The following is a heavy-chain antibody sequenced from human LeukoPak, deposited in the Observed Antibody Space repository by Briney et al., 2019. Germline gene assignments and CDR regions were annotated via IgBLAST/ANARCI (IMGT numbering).Heavy chain of an antibody. D-gene: IGHD2-2*01. Sequence: SETLSLTCTVSGGSISSYYWSWIRQPPGKGLEWIGYIYYSGSTNYNPSLKSRVTISVDTSKNQFSLKLSSVTAADTAVYYCARDCSSTSCLDYWGQGTLVTVSS. CDR3: ARDCSSTSCLDY. CDR2: IYYSGST. CDR1: GGSISSYY. V-gene: IGHV4-59*01. J-gene: IGHJ4*02.